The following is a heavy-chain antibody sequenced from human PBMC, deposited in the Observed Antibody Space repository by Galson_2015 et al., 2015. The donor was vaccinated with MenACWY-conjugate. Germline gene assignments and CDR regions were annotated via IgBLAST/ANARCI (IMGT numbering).Heavy chain of an antibody. Sequence: SLRLSCAVSRFAFSSYWMSWVRQAPGKGLEWVANIKQDGREKNYVDSVKGRFTISRDNADNSVYLQMGSLRVEDTAVYYCARDTRGHFDYWGQGTLVTFSS. CDR1: RFAFSSYW. V-gene: IGHV3-7*03. CDR2: IKQDGREK. CDR3: ARDTRGHFDY. J-gene: IGHJ4*02.